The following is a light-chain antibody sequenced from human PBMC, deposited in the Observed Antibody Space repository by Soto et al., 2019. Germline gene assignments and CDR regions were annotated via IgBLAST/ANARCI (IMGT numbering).Light chain of an antibody. J-gene: IGKJ1*01. Sequence: DIQMTHSPSTLSASVGDIVTITCRASQSISSWLAWYQQKPGKAPKLLIYKASSLESGVPSRFSGSGSGTESTLTISSLQPDDFATYYCQQYNSYSFGQGTKVDIK. CDR3: QQYNSYS. CDR1: QSISSW. CDR2: KAS. V-gene: IGKV1-5*03.